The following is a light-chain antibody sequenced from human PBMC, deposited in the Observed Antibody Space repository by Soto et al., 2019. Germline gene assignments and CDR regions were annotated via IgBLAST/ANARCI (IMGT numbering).Light chain of an antibody. CDR1: SSNIGSNI. V-gene: IGLV1-47*02. Sequence: QSVLTQPPSASGTPGQRVTISCSGSSSNIGSNIVSWYQQLPGTAPKLLIYYNNQRPSGVPDRFSGSRSGTSASLAIVGLRSEDEAVYYCAAWDASLSACVFGNGTKLTVL. CDR3: AAWDASLSACV. CDR2: YNN. J-gene: IGLJ1*01.